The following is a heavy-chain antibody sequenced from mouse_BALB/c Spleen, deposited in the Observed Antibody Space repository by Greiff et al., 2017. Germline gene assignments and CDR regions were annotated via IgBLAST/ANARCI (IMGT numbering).Heavy chain of an antibody. Sequence: QVQLQQPGAELVRPGASVKLSCKASGYTFTSYWINWVKQRPGQGLEWIGNIYPSDSYTNYNQKFKDKATLTVDKSSSTAYMQLSSPTSEDSAVYYCTGDGNYFAYWGQGTLVTVSA. CDR3: TGDGNYFAY. CDR1: GYTFTSYW. CDR2: IYPSDSYT. J-gene: IGHJ3*01. D-gene: IGHD2-1*01. V-gene: IGHV1-69*02.